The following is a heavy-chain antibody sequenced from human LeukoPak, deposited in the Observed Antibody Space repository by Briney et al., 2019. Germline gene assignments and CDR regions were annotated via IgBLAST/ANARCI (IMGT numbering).Heavy chain of an antibody. D-gene: IGHD3-3*01. CDR2: IFHTGNT. CDR1: GASISSYY. V-gene: IGHV4-59*12. Sequence: SETLSLTCSVSGASISSYYWIWIRQPPGKRLEWIGNIFHTGNTNYSPSLRSRLTISLDTSKNQFSLKLSSVTAADTAVYYCARATAPITIFGVVIDPVDAFDIWGQGTMVTVSS. J-gene: IGHJ3*02. CDR3: ARATAPITIFGVVIDPVDAFDI.